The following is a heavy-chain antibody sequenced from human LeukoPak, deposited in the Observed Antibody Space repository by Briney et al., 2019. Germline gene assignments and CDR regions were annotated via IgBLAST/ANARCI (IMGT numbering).Heavy chain of an antibody. CDR1: GGSISAYY. Sequence: SETLSLTCTVSGGSISAYYWSWIRQPPGKGLEWIAYINYSGSTNYNPSLKSRVSISIDTSKNQFSLKLSSVTAADTAVYYCARESITMIATGFDYWGQGTLVTVSS. CDR2: INYSGST. J-gene: IGHJ4*02. CDR3: ARESITMIATGFDY. D-gene: IGHD3-22*01. V-gene: IGHV4-59*12.